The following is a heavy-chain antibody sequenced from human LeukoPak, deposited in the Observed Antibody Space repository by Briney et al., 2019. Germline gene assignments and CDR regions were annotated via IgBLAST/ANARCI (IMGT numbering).Heavy chain of an antibody. J-gene: IGHJ4*02. V-gene: IGHV3-21*01. Sequence: PGGSLRLSCAASGFTFSSYSMNWVRQAPGKGLEWVSSISSSSSYIYYADSVKGRFTISRDDAKNSLYLQMNSLRAEDTAVYYCARVPRGYSYGYPPFDYWGQGTLVTVSS. D-gene: IGHD5-18*01. CDR2: ISSSSSYI. CDR1: GFTFSSYS. CDR3: ARVPRGYSYGYPPFDY.